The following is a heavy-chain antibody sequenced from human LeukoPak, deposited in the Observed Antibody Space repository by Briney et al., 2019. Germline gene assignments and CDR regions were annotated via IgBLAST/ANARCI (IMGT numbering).Heavy chain of an antibody. CDR2: INPNSGGT. D-gene: IGHD5-18*01. CDR3: ARDQGYSYGGEFDY. Sequence: ASVKVSCKASGYTFTGYYMHWVRQAPGQGLEWMGWINPNSGGTNYAQKFQGRVTMTRDTSISTAYMELSRLRSDDTAVYYCARDQGYSYGGEFDYWGQGTLVTVSS. CDR1: GYTFTGYY. V-gene: IGHV1-2*02. J-gene: IGHJ4*02.